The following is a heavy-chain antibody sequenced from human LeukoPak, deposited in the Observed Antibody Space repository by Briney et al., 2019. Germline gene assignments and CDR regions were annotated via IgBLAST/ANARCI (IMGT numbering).Heavy chain of an antibody. CDR1: GFTFSSYG. CDR3: AREAVDNDNVNYFDH. D-gene: IGHD3-9*01. CDR2: ISYDGSNK. Sequence: PGGSLRLSCAASGFTFSSYGMHWVRQAPGKGLEWVAVISYDGSNKYYADSVKGRFTISRDNSKNTLYLQMNSLRAEDTAVYHCAREAVDNDNVNYFDHWGQGTQVTVSS. J-gene: IGHJ4*02. V-gene: IGHV3-30*03.